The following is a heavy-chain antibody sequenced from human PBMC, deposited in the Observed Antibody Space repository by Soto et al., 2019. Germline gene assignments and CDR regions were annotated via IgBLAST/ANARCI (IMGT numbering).Heavy chain of an antibody. CDR1: GFTFSNAW. CDR2: IKSKTDGGTP. D-gene: IGHD3-22*01. CDR3: TTDSYSSIIVVRFDY. V-gene: IGHV3-15*07. Sequence: GGSLRLSCAASGFTFSNAWINWVRQAPGKGLEWVGRIKSKTDGGTPDYAAPVKGRFAISRDDSKNMVYLQMNSLKTEDTGLYYCTTDSYSSIIVVRFDYWGHGSLVTVSS. J-gene: IGHJ4*01.